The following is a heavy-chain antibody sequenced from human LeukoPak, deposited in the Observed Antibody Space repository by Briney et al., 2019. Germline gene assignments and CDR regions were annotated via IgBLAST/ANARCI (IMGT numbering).Heavy chain of an antibody. V-gene: IGHV3-48*01. CDR1: GFTFNTFD. J-gene: IGHJ6*02. CDR2: ISSGSSSR. Sequence: GGSLRLSCAASGFTFNTFDMTWVRQAPGKGLEWASYISSGSSSRYYADSVKGRFTISRDNAKNSLYLQMDSLRAEDTAVYFCARLRYYAVDVWGQGTTVIVSS. CDR3: ARLRYYAVDV.